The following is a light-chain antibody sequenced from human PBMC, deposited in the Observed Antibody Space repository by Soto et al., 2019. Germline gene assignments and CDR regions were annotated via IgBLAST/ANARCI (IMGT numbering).Light chain of an antibody. Sequence: EIVMTQSPATLSVSPRERATLSSRASQSVSSNLAWYQQKPGQAPRLLIYGASTRATGIPARFSGSGSGTEFTLTISSLQSEDFTVYYCQQYNKWPLTFGQGTKVDIK. CDR2: GAS. CDR1: QSVSSN. J-gene: IGKJ1*01. V-gene: IGKV3-15*01. CDR3: QQYNKWPLT.